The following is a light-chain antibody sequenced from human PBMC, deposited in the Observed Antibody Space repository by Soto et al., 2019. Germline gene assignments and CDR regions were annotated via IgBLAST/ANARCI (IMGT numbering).Light chain of an antibody. Sequence: EIVLTQSPGTLSLSPGERATLSCRASQSVSNYLAWYQRKPGQAPRLLIYGASSRATGIPDRFSGSGSGTHFTLTTSRLEPEDFAVYYCHQYCGSPQTFGQGTKVEIK. CDR1: QSVSNY. V-gene: IGKV3-20*01. CDR2: GAS. J-gene: IGKJ1*01. CDR3: HQYCGSPQT.